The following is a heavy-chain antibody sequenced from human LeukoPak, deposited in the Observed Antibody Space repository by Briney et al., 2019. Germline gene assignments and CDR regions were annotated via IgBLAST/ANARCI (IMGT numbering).Heavy chain of an antibody. D-gene: IGHD2-2*01. V-gene: IGHV1-69*13. Sequence: SVKVSCKAYGGTFSSYAISWVRQAPGQGLESMGGIIPIFGTANYAQKFQGSVTITADESTSTAYMELSSLRSEDTAVYYCARGDIVVVPAAIYYYMDVWGKGTTVTVSS. CDR3: ARGDIVVVPAAIYYYMDV. CDR1: GGTFSSYA. J-gene: IGHJ6*03. CDR2: IIPIFGTA.